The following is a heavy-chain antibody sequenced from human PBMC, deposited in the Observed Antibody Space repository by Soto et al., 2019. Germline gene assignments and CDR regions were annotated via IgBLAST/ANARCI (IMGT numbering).Heavy chain of an antibody. Sequence: QVQLVESGGGVVQPGRSLRLSCAASGFTFSSYAMHWVRQAPGKGLEWVAVISYDGSNKYYADSVKGRFTISRDNSKNTLYLPMNSLRLEGTAVYYCASPLWRDDYNWGYFDLWGRGTLVTVSS. V-gene: IGHV3-30-3*01. CDR1: GFTFSSYA. CDR2: ISYDGSNK. CDR3: ASPLWRDDYNWGYFDL. J-gene: IGHJ2*01. D-gene: IGHD4-4*01.